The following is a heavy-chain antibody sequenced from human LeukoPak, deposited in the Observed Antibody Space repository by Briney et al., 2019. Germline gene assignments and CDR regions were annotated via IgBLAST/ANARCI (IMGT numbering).Heavy chain of an antibody. D-gene: IGHD3-10*02. J-gene: IGHJ6*04. CDR2: ISSSGSTI. Sequence: PGGSLRLACAASGLTFSSYEMNWVRQAPGKGLEWVSYISSSGSTIYYADSVKGRFTISRDNAKNSLYLQMNSVRAEDTAVYYCAELGITMIGGVWGKGTTVTISS. V-gene: IGHV3-48*03. CDR1: GLTFSSYE. CDR3: AELGITMIGGV.